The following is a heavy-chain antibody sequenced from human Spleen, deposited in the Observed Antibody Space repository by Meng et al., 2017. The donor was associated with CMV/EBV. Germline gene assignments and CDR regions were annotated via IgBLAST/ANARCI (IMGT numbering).Heavy chain of an antibody. V-gene: IGHV3-30-3*01. J-gene: IGHJ4*02. Sequence: SGFPFNFYAIHWVRQPPGKGLEWVAVISYDGNNKYYADSVKGRFTISRDNSKNTLYLQMNSLRSEDTAVYYCARDAGDGWQKLVPDYWGQGTLVTVSS. CDR2: ISYDGNNK. CDR3: ARDAGDGWQKLVPDY. D-gene: IGHD6-13*01. CDR1: GFPFNFYA.